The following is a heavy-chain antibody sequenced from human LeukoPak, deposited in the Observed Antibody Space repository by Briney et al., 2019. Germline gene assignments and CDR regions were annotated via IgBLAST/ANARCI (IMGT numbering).Heavy chain of an antibody. V-gene: IGHV4-61*02. CDR3: AREGCSSTSCYRINWFDP. Sequence: SQTLSLTCTVSGGSISSGSYYWSWIRQPAGKGLEWIGRIYTSGSTNCNPSLKSRVTISVDTSKNQFSLKLSSVTAADTAVYYCAREGCSSTSCYRINWFDPWGQGTLVTVSS. D-gene: IGHD2-2*01. CDR1: GGSISSGSYY. J-gene: IGHJ5*02. CDR2: IYTSGST.